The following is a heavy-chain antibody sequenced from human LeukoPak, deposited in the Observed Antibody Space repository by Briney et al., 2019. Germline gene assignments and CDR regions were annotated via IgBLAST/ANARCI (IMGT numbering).Heavy chain of an antibody. CDR3: VKDQREAIVPRRFDY. J-gene: IGHJ4*02. Sequence: GGSLTLSCAASGFTLSNYAMSCVRHAPGKGREWGSSIYVSGGNTYSADSVKGPFTISRDNSRNTLYLQMNSLRAEDTAVYYCVKDQREAIVPRRFDYWGQGTLVTVSS. D-gene: IGHD6-6*01. CDR2: IYVSGGNT. CDR1: GFTLSNYA. V-gene: IGHV3-23*01.